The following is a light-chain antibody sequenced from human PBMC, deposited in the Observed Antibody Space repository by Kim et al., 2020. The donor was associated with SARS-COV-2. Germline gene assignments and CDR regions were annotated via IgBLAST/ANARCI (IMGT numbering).Light chain of an antibody. CDR3: AAWDDSLNVPV. CDR2: END. J-gene: IGLJ3*02. Sequence: GQRVTIPCSGSSSNIETKPVSWYQQLPGTAPNLLIHENDQRPSGVPERFSGSRSGTSASLAITGLQSEDEADYYCAAWDDSLNVPVFGGGTQLTVL. V-gene: IGLV1-44*01. CDR1: SSNIETKP.